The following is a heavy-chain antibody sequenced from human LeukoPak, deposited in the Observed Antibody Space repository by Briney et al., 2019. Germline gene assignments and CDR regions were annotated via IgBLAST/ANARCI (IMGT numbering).Heavy chain of an antibody. J-gene: IGHJ4*02. D-gene: IGHD6-19*01. CDR1: GFTFSSYA. V-gene: IGHV3-23*01. CDR2: ISGSGGST. CDR3: AKAPYSSGWYAGIHFDY. Sequence: GGSLRLSCAASGFTFSSYAMSWVRQAPGKGLEWVSAISGSGGSTYYADSVKGRFTISRDNSKNTPYLQMNSLRAEDTAVYYCAKAPYSSGWYAGIHFDYWGQGTLVTVSS.